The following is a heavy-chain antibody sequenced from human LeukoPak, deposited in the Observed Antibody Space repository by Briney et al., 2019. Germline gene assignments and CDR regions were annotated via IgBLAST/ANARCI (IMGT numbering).Heavy chain of an antibody. V-gene: IGHV4-38-2*02. CDR2: FYHGGST. CDR3: ARLAGYSSGFDY. J-gene: IGHJ4*02. CDR1: GYSISTGYY. Sequence: PSETLSLTCTVSGYSISTGYYWDWIRQPPGKGLEWIGTFYHGGSTYYNPSLKSRVTISVDTSKNQFSLKLSSVTAADTAVYYCARLAGYSSGFDYWGQGTLVTVSS. D-gene: IGHD6-19*01.